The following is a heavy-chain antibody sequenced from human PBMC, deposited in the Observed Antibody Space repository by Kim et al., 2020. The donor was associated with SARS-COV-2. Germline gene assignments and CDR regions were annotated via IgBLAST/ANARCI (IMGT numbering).Heavy chain of an antibody. Sequence: GGSLRLSCTASGFTFGDYAMSWVRQAPGKGLEWVGFIRSKAYGGTTEYAASVKGRFTISRDDSKSIAYLQMNSLKTEDTAVYYCTRDAVGARDYWGQGTLVTVSS. D-gene: IGHD1-26*01. J-gene: IGHJ4*02. CDR3: TRDAVGARDY. CDR1: GFTFGDYA. CDR2: IRSKAYGGTT. V-gene: IGHV3-49*04.